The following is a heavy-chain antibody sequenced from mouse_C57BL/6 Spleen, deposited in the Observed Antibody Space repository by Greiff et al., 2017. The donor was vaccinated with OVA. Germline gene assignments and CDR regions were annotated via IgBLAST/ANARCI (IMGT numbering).Heavy chain of an antibody. CDR2: ISSGSSTI. J-gene: IGHJ4*01. V-gene: IGHV5-17*01. Sequence: EVKLVESGGGLVKPGGSLKLSCAASGFTFSDYGMHWVSQAPEKGLEWVAYISSGSSTIYYADTVKGGFTISRDNARNPLFLQMTSLMSVDTAMNYFARARGSSCHYAMDYWGQGTSVTVSS. CDR1: GFTFSDYG. CDR3: ARARGSSCHYAMDY. D-gene: IGHD1-1*01.